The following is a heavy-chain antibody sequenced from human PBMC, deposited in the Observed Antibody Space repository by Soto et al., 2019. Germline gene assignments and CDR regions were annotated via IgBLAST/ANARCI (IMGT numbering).Heavy chain of an antibody. D-gene: IGHD3-10*01. CDR3: AKDLDGSGSYRY. V-gene: IGHV3-23*01. CDR1: GFRFSGNA. Sequence: GGSLRLSCVVAGFRFSGNAMSWVRQAPGKGLEWVSSISGSGESTYYAGSVKGRFIVSRDNSKDTLYLQLNSLRAEDTALYYCAKDLDGSGSYRYWGQGTLVTVSS. CDR2: ISGSGEST. J-gene: IGHJ4*02.